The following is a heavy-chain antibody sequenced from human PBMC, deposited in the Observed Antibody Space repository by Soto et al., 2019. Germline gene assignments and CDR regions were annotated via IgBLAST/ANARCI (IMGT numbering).Heavy chain of an antibody. V-gene: IGHV3-30*03. D-gene: IGHD6-19*01. Sequence: QVQLVQSGAEVKKPGASVKVSCKASGYTFSSYGMHWVRQAPGKGLEWVAVISYDGSNKYYADSVKGRFTISRDNSKNTLYLQMNSLRAEDTAVYYCARIAVAGTFDYWGQGTLVTVSS. CDR3: ARIAVAGTFDY. J-gene: IGHJ4*02. CDR2: ISYDGSNK. CDR1: GYTFSSYG.